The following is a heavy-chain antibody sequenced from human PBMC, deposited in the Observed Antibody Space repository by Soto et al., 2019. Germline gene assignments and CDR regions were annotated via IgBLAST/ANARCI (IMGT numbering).Heavy chain of an antibody. Sequence: QVQLGQSGAEVKKPGSSVKVSCKASGGTFSSYTISWVRQAPGQGLEWMGRIIPLLGIANYAQKVQGRVTINDAKSTSTAYMELSSLRSEDTAVDYRPRGYSGYFSDYWGQGTLVTVSS. CDR3: PRGYSGYFSDY. CDR2: IIPLLGIA. D-gene: IGHD5-12*01. CDR1: GGTFSSYT. J-gene: IGHJ4*02. V-gene: IGHV1-69*02.